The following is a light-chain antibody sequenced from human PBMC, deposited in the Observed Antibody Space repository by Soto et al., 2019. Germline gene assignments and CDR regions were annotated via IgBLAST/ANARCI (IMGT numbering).Light chain of an antibody. J-gene: IGKJ1*01. CDR3: QHYSTVWA. Sequence: DIQMTQSPSTLSASVGDRVTITCRASQSISDRLAWYQRKPGKAPELLIFDASRLERVVPARFSGSGSGTEFTLTINSLQPGDFATYYCQHYSTVWAFGQGTKVEI. CDR1: QSISDR. V-gene: IGKV1-5*01. CDR2: DAS.